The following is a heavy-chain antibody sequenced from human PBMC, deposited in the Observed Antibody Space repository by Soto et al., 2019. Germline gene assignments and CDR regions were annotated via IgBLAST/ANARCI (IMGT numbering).Heavy chain of an antibody. Sequence: LQLQESGPGLVKPSETLSLTCTVSGGSISSSSYYWGWIRQPPGKGLEWIGSIKSKTDGGTTDYAAPVKGRFTISRDDSKNTLYLQMNSLKTEDTAVYYCTTPYNWNDGVDYWGQGTLVTVSS. J-gene: IGHJ4*02. D-gene: IGHD1-1*01. CDR1: GGSISSSSYY. CDR3: TTPYNWNDGVDY. CDR2: IKSKTDGGTT. V-gene: IGHV3-15*01.